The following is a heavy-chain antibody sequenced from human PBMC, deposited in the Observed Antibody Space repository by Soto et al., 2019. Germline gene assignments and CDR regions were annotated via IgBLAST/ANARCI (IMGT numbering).Heavy chain of an antibody. CDR2: IYYSGST. Sequence: QVQLQESGPGLVKPSETLSLTCTVSGGSISSSYWSWIRQPPGKGLEWIGYIYYSGSTSYNPSLKIRVTISVGTSKNQFSLRLSSVTAADTAVYYCARGAYSYDSFFDYWGQGTLVTVSS. J-gene: IGHJ4*02. CDR3: ARGAYSYDSFFDY. D-gene: IGHD5-18*01. V-gene: IGHV4-59*01. CDR1: GGSISSSY.